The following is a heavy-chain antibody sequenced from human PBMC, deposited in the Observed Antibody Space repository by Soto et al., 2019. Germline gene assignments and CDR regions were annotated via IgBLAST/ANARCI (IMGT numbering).Heavy chain of an antibody. V-gene: IGHV3-33*01. CDR3: VRAAGYSGNDYVYYYGMDV. Sequence: QVQLVESGGGVVQPGRSLRLSCAASGFTFSSYGMHWVRQAPGKGLSGWHLFWYDGGNKYYADSVKGRFTISRDNSKNTLYLQMNSLRDEDTAVYYCVRAAGYSGNDYVYYYGMDVWGQGTTVTVSS. J-gene: IGHJ6*02. D-gene: IGHD5-12*01. CDR1: GFTFSSYG. CDR2: FWYDGGNK.